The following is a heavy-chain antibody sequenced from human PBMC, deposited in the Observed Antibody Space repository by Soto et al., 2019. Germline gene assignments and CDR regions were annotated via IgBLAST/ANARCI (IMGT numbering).Heavy chain of an antibody. D-gene: IGHD1-1*01. Sequence: GALRLSCAVSGFSLSSYWMHWVRQAPGKGLVWVSRVQSDGSSTNYADSVKGRFTISRDNAKNTLYLQMDSLRVEDTAVYYCAREKAAPGTNFDTWGQGTVLTISS. CDR1: GFSLSSYW. CDR3: AREKAAPGTNFDT. V-gene: IGHV3-74*01. CDR2: VQSDGSST. J-gene: IGHJ5*02.